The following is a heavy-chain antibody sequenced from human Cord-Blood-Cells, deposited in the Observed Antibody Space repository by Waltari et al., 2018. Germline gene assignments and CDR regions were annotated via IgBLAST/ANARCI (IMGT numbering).Heavy chain of an antibody. CDR3: ARGPGCSGGSCYYWYFDL. Sequence: QVQLVQSGAEVKKPGASVKVSCKASGYTFPSYDINWVRQATGQGLEWMGWMNPNSGNTGYAQKFQGRVTMTRNTSISTAYMELSSLRSEDTAVYYCARGPGCSGGSCYYWYFDLWGRGTLVTVSS. D-gene: IGHD2-15*01. V-gene: IGHV1-8*01. CDR1: GYTFPSYD. CDR2: MNPNSGNT. J-gene: IGHJ2*01.